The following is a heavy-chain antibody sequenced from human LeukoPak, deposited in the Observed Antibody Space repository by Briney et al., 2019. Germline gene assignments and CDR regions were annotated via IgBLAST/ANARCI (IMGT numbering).Heavy chain of an antibody. Sequence: SDTLSLTCAVYGGSFSGYYWSWIRQPPGKGLEWIGEINHSGSTNYNPSLKSRVTISVDTSKNQFSLKLSPVTAADTAVYYCARYSSSWYNWGQGTLVTVSS. V-gene: IGHV4-34*01. CDR3: ARYSSSWYN. J-gene: IGHJ4*02. CDR1: GGSFSGYY. CDR2: INHSGST. D-gene: IGHD6-13*01.